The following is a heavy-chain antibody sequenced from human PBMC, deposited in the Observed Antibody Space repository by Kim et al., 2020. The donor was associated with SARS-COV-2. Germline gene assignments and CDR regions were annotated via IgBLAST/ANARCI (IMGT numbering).Heavy chain of an antibody. Sequence: SETLSLTCAVYGGSFSGYYWSWIRQPPGKGLEWIGEINHSGSTNYNPSLKSRVTISVDTSKNQFSLKLSSVTAADTAVYYCASVRAYFFDYWGQGTLVTVSS. CDR1: GGSFSGYY. CDR3: ASVRAYFFDY. J-gene: IGHJ4*02. CDR2: INHSGST. V-gene: IGHV4-34*01.